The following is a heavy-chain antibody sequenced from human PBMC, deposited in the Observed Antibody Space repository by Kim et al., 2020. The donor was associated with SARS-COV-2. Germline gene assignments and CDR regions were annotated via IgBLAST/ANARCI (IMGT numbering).Heavy chain of an antibody. Sequence: GGSLRLSCAASGFTFSSYWMHWVRQAPGKGLVWVSRINSDGSSTSYADSVKGRFTISRDNAKNTLYLQMNSLRAEDTAVYYCASLVSIAAAGTGFDYWGLGTLVTVSS. V-gene: IGHV3-74*01. CDR1: GFTFSSYW. CDR3: ASLVSIAAAGTGFDY. J-gene: IGHJ4*02. CDR2: INSDGSST. D-gene: IGHD6-13*01.